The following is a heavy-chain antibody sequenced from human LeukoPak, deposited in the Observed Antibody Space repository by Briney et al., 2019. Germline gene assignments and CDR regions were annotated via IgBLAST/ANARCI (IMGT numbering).Heavy chain of an antibody. V-gene: IGHV1-2*02. CDR3: ARPLFSSSWYIDAFDI. Sequence: ASVKVSCKASGYTFTGYYMHWVRQAPGQGLEWMGWINPNSGGTNYAQKFQGRVTMTRDTSISTAYMELSRLRSDDTAVYYCARPLFSSSWYIDAFDIWGQGTMVTVSS. CDR2: INPNSGGT. J-gene: IGHJ3*02. CDR1: GYTFTGYY. D-gene: IGHD6-13*01.